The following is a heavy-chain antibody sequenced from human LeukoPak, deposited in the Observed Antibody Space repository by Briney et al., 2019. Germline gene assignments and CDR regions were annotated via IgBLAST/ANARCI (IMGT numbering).Heavy chain of an antibody. CDR2: ISAYNGNT. Sequence: ASVKVSCKASGHTFTSYGISWVRQAPGQGLEWMGWISAYNGNTNYAQKLQGRVTMTTDTSTSTAYMELRSLRSDDTAVYYCARGGYCSSTSCYSAWFDPWGQGTLVTVSS. V-gene: IGHV1-18*01. CDR3: ARGGYCSSTSCYSAWFDP. J-gene: IGHJ5*02. CDR1: GHTFTSYG. D-gene: IGHD2-2*02.